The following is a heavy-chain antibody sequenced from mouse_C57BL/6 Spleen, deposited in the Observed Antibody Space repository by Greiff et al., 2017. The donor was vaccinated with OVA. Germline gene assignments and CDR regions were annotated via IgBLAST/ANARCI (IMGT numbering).Heavy chain of an antibody. J-gene: IGHJ2*01. CDR1: GYTFTSYW. Sequence: QVQLQQPGAELVKPGASVKLSCKASGYTFTSYWMHWVKQRPGQGLEWIGMIHPNSGSTNYNEKFKSKATLTVDKSSSTAYMQLSSLTSEDSAVYYCAKSSGNTKGDYYFDYWGQGTTLTVSS. CDR3: AKSSGNTKGDYYFDY. D-gene: IGHD2-1*01. CDR2: IHPNSGST. V-gene: IGHV1-64*01.